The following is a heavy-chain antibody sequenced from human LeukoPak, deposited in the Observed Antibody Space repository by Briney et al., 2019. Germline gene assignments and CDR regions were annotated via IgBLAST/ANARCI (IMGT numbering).Heavy chain of an antibody. CDR1: GGSISSYY. D-gene: IGHD5-18*01. CDR2: IYTSGST. J-gene: IGHJ4*02. CDR3: ARSGYSYGDLFFDY. Sequence: PSETLSLTCTFSGGSISSYYWSWIRQPPGKGLEWIGYIYTSGSTNYNPSLKSRVTISVDTSNNQFTLKLSSVTAADTAVYYCARSGYSYGDLFFDYWGQGTLVTVSS. V-gene: IGHV4-4*09.